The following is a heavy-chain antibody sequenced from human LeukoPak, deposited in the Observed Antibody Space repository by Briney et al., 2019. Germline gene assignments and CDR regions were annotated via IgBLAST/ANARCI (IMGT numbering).Heavy chain of an antibody. CDR2: INHSGST. CDR3: ARGPPQFCSSTSCYAGAYYYYYYMDV. D-gene: IGHD2-2*01. J-gene: IGHJ6*03. Sequence: PSETLSLTCAVYGGSFSGYYWSWIRQPPGKGLELIGEINHSGSTNYNPSLKSRVTISVDTSKNQFSLKPSSVTAADTAVYYCARGPPQFCSSTSCYAGAYYYYYYMDVWGKGTTVTVSS. V-gene: IGHV4-34*01. CDR1: GGSFSGYY.